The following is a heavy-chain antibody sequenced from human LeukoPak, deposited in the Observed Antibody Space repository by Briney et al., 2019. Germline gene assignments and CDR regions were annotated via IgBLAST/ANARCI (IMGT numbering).Heavy chain of an antibody. D-gene: IGHD6-13*01. CDR1: GYTFTSYY. V-gene: IGHV1-46*01. Sequence: GASVKVSCKASGYTFTSYYMHWVRQAPGQGLEWMGIINPSGGSTSYAQKFQGRVTMTRDMSTSTVYMELSSLRSDDTAVYYCARVYMAAAGRNYFDYWGQGTLVTVSS. CDR2: INPSGGST. J-gene: IGHJ4*02. CDR3: ARVYMAAAGRNYFDY.